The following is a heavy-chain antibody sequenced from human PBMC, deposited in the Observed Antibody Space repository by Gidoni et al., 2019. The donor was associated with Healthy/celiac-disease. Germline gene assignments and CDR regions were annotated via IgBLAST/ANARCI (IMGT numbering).Heavy chain of an antibody. D-gene: IGHD3-9*01. CDR2: IRSSSSTI. J-gene: IGHJ3*02. CDR1: GFTFSSYS. CDR3: AREGILTPFHDAFDI. Sequence: EVQLVESGGGLVQPGGSLRLSCAASGFTFSSYSMNWVRQAPGKGLEWVSYIRSSSSTIYYADSVKGRFTISRDDAKNSLYLQMNSLRAEDTAVYYCAREGILTPFHDAFDIWGQGTMVTVSS. V-gene: IGHV3-48*01.